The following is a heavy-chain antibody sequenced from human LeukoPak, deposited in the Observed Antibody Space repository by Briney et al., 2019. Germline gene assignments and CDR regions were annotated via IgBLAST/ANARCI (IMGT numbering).Heavy chain of an antibody. CDR3: AKDGGQLWFGELMGRS. J-gene: IGHJ4*02. CDR1: GFTFSSYA. V-gene: IGHV3-23*01. Sequence: GGSLRLSCAASGFTFSSYAMSWVRQAPGKGLEWVSAISGCGGSTYYADSVKGRFTISRDNSKNTPYLQMNSLRAEDTAVYYCAKDGGQLWFGELMGRSGGQGTLVTVSS. CDR2: ISGCGGST. D-gene: IGHD3-10*01.